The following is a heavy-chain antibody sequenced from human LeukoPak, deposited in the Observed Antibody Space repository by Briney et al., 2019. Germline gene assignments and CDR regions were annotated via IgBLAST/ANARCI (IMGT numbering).Heavy chain of an antibody. CDR1: GFTFSTYW. D-gene: IGHD3-10*01. CDR3: AILGRGSNFDY. Sequence: PGGSLRLSCAASGFTFSTYWMHWVRQAPGKGLVGVSRINSDGSSASYADSVKGRFIISRDNAKNTLYLQMNSLRAEDTAVYYCAILGRGSNFDYWGQGTLVTVSS. CDR2: INSDGSSA. J-gene: IGHJ4*02. V-gene: IGHV3-74*01.